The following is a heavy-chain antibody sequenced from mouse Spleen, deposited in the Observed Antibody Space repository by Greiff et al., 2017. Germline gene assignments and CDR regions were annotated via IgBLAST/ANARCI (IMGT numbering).Heavy chain of an antibody. CDR1: GYTFTSYS. CDR2: INPSSGYT. CDR3: ARNEYDWGAY. J-gene: IGHJ3*01. V-gene: IGHV1-4*01. Sequence: VQLQQSGAELARPGASVKMSCKASGYTFTSYSMHWVKQRPGQGLEWIGYINPSSGYTTYNQKFKDKATLTADKSSSTAYMQLSSLTSEDSAVYYSARNEYDWGAYWGQGTLVTVSA. D-gene: IGHD2-4*01.